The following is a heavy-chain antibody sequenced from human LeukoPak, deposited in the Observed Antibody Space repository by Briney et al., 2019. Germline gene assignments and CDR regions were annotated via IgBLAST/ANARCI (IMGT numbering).Heavy chain of an antibody. D-gene: IGHD3-10*01. CDR3: ARLSVLLEGFDP. J-gene: IGHJ5*02. V-gene: IGHV4-4*07. Sequence: SETLSLTCTVSGGSISNYYWSWIRQPAGKGLEWIGRIYSSGSTNYNPSLKSRLTMSVDTSTNQLSLKLSSVTAADTAVYYCARLSVLLEGFDPWGQGTLVTVSS. CDR2: IYSSGST. CDR1: GGSISNYY.